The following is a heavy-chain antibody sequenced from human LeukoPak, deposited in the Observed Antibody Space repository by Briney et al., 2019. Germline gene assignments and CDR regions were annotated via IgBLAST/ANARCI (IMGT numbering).Heavy chain of an antibody. CDR2: ISWNSGSI. Sequence: GGSLRLSCAASGFTFDDYAMHWVRQAPGKGLEWVSGISWNSGSIGYADSAKGRFTISRDNAKNSLYLQMNSLRAEDTALYYCAKGDFGVEYGFDYWGQGTLVTVSS. CDR1: GFTFDDYA. V-gene: IGHV3-9*01. CDR3: AKGDFGVEYGFDY. J-gene: IGHJ4*02. D-gene: IGHD4/OR15-4a*01.